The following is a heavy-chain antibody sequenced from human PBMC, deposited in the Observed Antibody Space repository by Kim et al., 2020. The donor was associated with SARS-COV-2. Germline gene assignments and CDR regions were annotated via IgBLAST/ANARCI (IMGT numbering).Heavy chain of an antibody. V-gene: IGHV4-34*01. Sequence: SETLSLTCAVYGGSFSGYYWSWIRQPPGKGLEWIGEINHSGSTNYNPSLKSRVTISVDTSKNQFSLKLSSVTAADTAVYYCARGRGGGWPHYYYYGMDVWGQGTTVTVSS. CDR1: GGSFSGYY. D-gene: IGHD6-19*01. CDR3: ARGRGGGWPHYYYYGMDV. J-gene: IGHJ6*02. CDR2: INHSGST.